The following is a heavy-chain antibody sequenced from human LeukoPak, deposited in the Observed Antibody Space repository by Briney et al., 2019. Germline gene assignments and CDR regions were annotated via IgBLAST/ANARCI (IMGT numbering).Heavy chain of an antibody. J-gene: IGHJ2*01. V-gene: IGHV1-24*01. D-gene: IGHD4-17*01. CDR2: FDPEDGET. CDR1: GYTLTELS. CDR3: ATGDGDYGYFDL. Sequence: GASVKVSCKVSGYTLTELSMHWVRQAPGKGLEWMGGFDPEDGETIYAQKFQGRVTMTEDTSTDTAYMELSSLRSEDTAVYYCATGDGDYGYFDLWGRGTLVTVSS.